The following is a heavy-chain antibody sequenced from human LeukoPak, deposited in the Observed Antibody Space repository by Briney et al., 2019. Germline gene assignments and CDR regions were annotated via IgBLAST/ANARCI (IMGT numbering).Heavy chain of an antibody. J-gene: IGHJ4*02. CDR1: GLTFNSYC. D-gene: IGHD3-16*01. Sequence: GGSLRLSCAASGLTFNSYCTHGVRQAPGKGLVWVSLINSDGSTTTYADSVKGRFTISRDNAKNTLYLQMNSLRAEDTAVYYCAGDKGISSYYSGQGTLVTVSS. V-gene: IGHV3-74*01. CDR2: INSDGSTT. CDR3: AGDKGISSYY.